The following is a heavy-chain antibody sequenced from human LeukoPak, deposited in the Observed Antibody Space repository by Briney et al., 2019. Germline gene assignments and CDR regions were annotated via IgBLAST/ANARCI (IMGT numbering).Heavy chain of an antibody. D-gene: IGHD3-9*01. V-gene: IGHV3-23*01. CDR3: AKAGADRVLRHFDWSAWE. J-gene: IGHJ4*02. CDR2: ISGSGGTT. Sequence: GGTLRLSCAASEVTFRIYGMSWVRQAPGKGLEWVSGISGSGGTTNYAESVKGRFTISRDNSKNTLYLQMSSLRAEDTAVYYCAKAGADRVLRHFDWSAWEWGQGTLVTVSS. CDR1: EVTFRIYG.